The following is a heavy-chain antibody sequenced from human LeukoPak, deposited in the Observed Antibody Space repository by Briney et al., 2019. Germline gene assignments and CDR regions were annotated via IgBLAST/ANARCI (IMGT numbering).Heavy chain of an antibody. V-gene: IGHV4-39*06. CDR2: IYYTGNT. Sequence: SETLSLTCTVSGGSITSSHYYWGWIRQPPGKGLECIGTIYYTGNTYYNPSLKSRVTMSVDTSKNQFTLKLSSVTAADTAVYYCARGLARVVVPAAINAFDIWGQGTMVTVSS. D-gene: IGHD2-2*02. J-gene: IGHJ3*02. CDR1: GGSITSSHYY. CDR3: ARGLARVVVPAAINAFDI.